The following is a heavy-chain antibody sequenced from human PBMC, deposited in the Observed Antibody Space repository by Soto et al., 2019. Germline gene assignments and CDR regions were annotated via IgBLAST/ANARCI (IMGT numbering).Heavy chain of an antibody. CDR3: ARRGDCTNGVCPAAEYFQH. D-gene: IGHD2-8*01. CDR1: GFTFSSYW. Sequence: GGSLRLSCAASGFTFSSYWMHWVRQAPGKGLVWVSRINSDGSSTSYADSVKGRFTISRDNAKNTLYLQMNSLRAEDTAVYYCARRGDCTNGVCPAAEYFQHWGQGTLVTVSS. CDR2: INSDGSST. V-gene: IGHV3-74*01. J-gene: IGHJ1*01.